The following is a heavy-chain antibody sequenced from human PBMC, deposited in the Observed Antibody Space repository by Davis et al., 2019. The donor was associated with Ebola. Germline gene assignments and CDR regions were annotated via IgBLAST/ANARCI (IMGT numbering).Heavy chain of an antibody. V-gene: IGHV3-13*01. CDR1: GFTFSSYD. CDR2: IGTAGDT. Sequence: GESLKISCAASGFTFSSYDMHWVRQVTGKGLEWVSAIGTAGDTYYPGSVKGRFTISRENAKNSLYLQMNSLRAGDTAVYYCARAAWGGLYFDLWGRGTLVTVSS. CDR3: ARAAWGGLYFDL. J-gene: IGHJ2*01. D-gene: IGHD3/OR15-3a*01.